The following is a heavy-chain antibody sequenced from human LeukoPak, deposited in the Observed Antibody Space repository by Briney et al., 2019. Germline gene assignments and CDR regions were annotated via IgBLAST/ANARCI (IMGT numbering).Heavy chain of an antibody. CDR1: GGSISSYF. J-gene: IGHJ4*02. CDR3: ARIDRAVAGTIDY. V-gene: IGHV4-59*08. CDR2: IYYSGST. D-gene: IGHD6-19*01. Sequence: SETLSLTCTVPGGSISSYFWSWIRQPPGKGVEWIGYIYYSGSTNYNPSLKSRVTMSVDTSKNQFSLKLSSVTAADTAVYYCARIDRAVAGTIDYWGQGTLVTVSS.